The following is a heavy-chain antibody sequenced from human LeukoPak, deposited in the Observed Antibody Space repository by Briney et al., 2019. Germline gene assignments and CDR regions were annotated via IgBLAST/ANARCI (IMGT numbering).Heavy chain of an antibody. Sequence: GESLKISCKGSGYTFSDYWLAWVRQVAGKGLEYMGIIYPGDSDIKYSPSFQGRVTISADKSISTAYLQWSSLRASDTAIYYCARSGHCSSSSCYYPYHYYMDVWGKGTTVTVSS. J-gene: IGHJ6*03. V-gene: IGHV5-51*01. CDR1: GYTFSDYW. CDR3: ARSGHCSSSSCYYPYHYYMDV. CDR2: IYPGDSDI. D-gene: IGHD2-2*03.